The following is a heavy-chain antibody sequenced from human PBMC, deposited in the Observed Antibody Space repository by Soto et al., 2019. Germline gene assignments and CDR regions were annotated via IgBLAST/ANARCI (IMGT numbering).Heavy chain of an antibody. CDR1: GGTFTSLA. Sequence: QVQLVQSGAEVKKPGSSVKVSCKASGGTFTSLALSWLRQAPGRGLGGMGATIPFFKAANYAQKFQGRVTITADDSTSTAYMDLYSLRSEDTAVYYCARDVPLNYYDGTFSYYAMDVWGQGTTVTVSS. CDR2: TIPFFKAA. J-gene: IGHJ6*02. D-gene: IGHD3-16*01. V-gene: IGHV1-69*01. CDR3: ARDVPLNYYDGTFSYYAMDV.